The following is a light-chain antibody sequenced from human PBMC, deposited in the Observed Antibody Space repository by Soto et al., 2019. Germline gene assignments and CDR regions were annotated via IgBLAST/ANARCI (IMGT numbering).Light chain of an antibody. CDR1: SSNIGAGYD. J-gene: IGLJ2*01. Sequence: QSVLTQPPSVSGAPGQRVTMPCTGSSSNIGAGYDVHWYQQLPGTAPKLLIYDNSNRPSGVPDRFSGSKSGTSASLAITGLQAEDEADYYCQSYDSSLSGSVFGGGTKLTVL. CDR3: QSYDSSLSGSV. CDR2: DNS. V-gene: IGLV1-40*01.